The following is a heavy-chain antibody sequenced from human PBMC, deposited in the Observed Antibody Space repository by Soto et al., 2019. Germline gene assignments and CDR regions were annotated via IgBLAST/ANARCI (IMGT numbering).Heavy chain of an antibody. D-gene: IGHD6-6*01. J-gene: IGHJ4*01. CDR1: GYTFTNYG. CDR2: VSAYNGER. Sequence: ASVKVSCKASGYTFTNYGINWVRQAPGQRLEWLGWVSAYNGERRYAQRVQARVIMTTDTSTTTAYMELRSLRSDDTAVYYCSRYGSIPAPGDYWGQGTLVTVSS. V-gene: IGHV1-18*01. CDR3: SRYGSIPAPGDY.